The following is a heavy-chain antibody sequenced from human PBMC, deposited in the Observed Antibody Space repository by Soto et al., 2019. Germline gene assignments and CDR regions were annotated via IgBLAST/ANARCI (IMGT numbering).Heavy chain of an antibody. Sequence: SSETLSLTCTVSGASMSNYYWSWIRQPPGKGLEWIGYVSYSGSTNYNPSLKSRVTISVDTSKSQFSLKLSSVTAADTAVYYCAGGRWLQLLLNYWGQGARVTVSS. V-gene: IGHV4-59*01. J-gene: IGHJ4*02. CDR1: GASMSNYY. CDR3: AGGRWLQLLLNY. D-gene: IGHD5-12*01. CDR2: VSYSGST.